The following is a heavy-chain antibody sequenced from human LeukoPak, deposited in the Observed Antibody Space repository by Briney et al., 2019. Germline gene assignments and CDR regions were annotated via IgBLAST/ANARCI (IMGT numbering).Heavy chain of an antibody. CDR1: GFTVSSNY. CDR3: ARGPSHGKSSDYFFFDY. V-gene: IGHV3-53*01. Sequence: GGSLRLSCAASGFTVSSNYMSWVRQAPGKGLEWVSVIYSGGSTYYADSVKGRFTISRDNSKNTLYLQMNSLRAEDTAVYYCARGPSHGKSSDYFFFDYWGQGTLVTVSS. J-gene: IGHJ4*02. D-gene: IGHD6-25*01. CDR2: IYSGGST.